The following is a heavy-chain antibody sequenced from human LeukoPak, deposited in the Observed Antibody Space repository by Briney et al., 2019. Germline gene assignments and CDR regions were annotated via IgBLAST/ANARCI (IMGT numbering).Heavy chain of an antibody. CDR3: ARVSSSWYQDWYFDL. V-gene: IGHV4-4*07. J-gene: IGHJ2*01. CDR2: TYTSGST. CDR1: GYSISSGYY. Sequence: SETLSLTCTVSGYSISSGYYWSWIRQPAGKGLEWIGRTYTSGSTNYNPSLKSRVTMSVDMSKNQFSLKLSSMIAADTAVYYCARVSSSWYQDWYFDLWGRGTLVTVPS. D-gene: IGHD6-13*01.